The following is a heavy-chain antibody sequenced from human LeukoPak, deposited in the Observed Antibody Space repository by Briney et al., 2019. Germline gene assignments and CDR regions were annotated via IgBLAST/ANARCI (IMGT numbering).Heavy chain of an antibody. V-gene: IGHV4-39*01. D-gene: IGHD3-10*01. CDR2: IYYSGST. CDR3: ARLAITMVRGVINWYYFDY. Sequence: SETLSLTCTVSGGSISSSSYYWGWIRQPPGKGLEWIGSIYYSGSTYYNPSLKSRVTMSVDTSKNQFSLKLSSVTAADTAVYYCARLAITMVRGVINWYYFDYWGQGTLVTVSS. J-gene: IGHJ4*02. CDR1: GGSISSSSYY.